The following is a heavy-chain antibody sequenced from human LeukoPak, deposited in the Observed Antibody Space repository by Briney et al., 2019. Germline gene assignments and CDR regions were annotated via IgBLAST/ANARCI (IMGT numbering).Heavy chain of an antibody. CDR2: ISGSGGST. Sequence: GGSLRLSCAASGFTFSSYAMSWVRQAPGKGLEWVSAISGSGGSTYYADSVKGRFTISRDNSKNTLYPQMNSLRAEDTAVYYCAKVSHYYDLKGHPSIDAFDIWGQGTMVTVSS. CDR3: AKVSHYYDLKGHPSIDAFDI. J-gene: IGHJ3*02. CDR1: GFTFSSYA. D-gene: IGHD3-22*01. V-gene: IGHV3-23*01.